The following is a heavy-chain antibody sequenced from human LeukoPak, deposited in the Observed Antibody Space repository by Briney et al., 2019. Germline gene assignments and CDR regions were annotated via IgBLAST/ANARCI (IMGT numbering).Heavy chain of an antibody. D-gene: IGHD5-18*01. CDR3: ARDTAMAEMPDY. J-gene: IGHJ4*02. Sequence: PGGSLRLSCAASGFTFSNAWMSWVRQAPGKGLVWVSRINSDGSSTSYADSVKGRFTISRDNAKNTLYLQMNSLRAEDTAVYYCARDTAMAEMPDYWGQGTLVTVSS. CDR1: GFTFSNAW. V-gene: IGHV3-74*01. CDR2: INSDGSST.